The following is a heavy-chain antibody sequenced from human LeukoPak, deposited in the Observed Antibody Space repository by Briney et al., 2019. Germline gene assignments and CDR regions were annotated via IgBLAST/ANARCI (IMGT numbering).Heavy chain of an antibody. Sequence: GGSLRLSCAASGFTFGSCWMHWVRQAPGKGLVWVSRINSDGSSTSYADSVKGRFTISRDNAKNTLYLQMNSLRAEDTAVYYCATHRFGELLYYWGQGTLVTVSS. CDR2: INSDGSST. CDR3: ATHRFGELLYY. J-gene: IGHJ4*02. CDR1: GFTFGSCW. V-gene: IGHV3-74*01. D-gene: IGHD3-10*01.